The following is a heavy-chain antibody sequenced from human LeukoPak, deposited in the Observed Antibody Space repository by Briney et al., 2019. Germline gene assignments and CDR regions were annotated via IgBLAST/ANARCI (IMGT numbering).Heavy chain of an antibody. CDR3: ARGRVSYYYDSSGYRNWFDP. Sequence: ASVKVSCKASGYTFTSYDINWVRQATGQGLEWMGWMNPNSGNTGYAQKFQGRVTMTRNTSISTAYMELSSLRSEDTAVYYCARGRVSYYYDSSGYRNWFDPWGQGTLVTVSS. CDR2: MNPNSGNT. CDR1: GYTFTSYD. J-gene: IGHJ5*02. V-gene: IGHV1-8*01. D-gene: IGHD3-22*01.